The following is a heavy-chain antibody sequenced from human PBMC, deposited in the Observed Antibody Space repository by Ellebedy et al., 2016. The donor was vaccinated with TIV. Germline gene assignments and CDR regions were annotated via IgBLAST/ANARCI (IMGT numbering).Heavy chain of an antibody. CDR2: IKEDGGEK. CDR1: GFIFSDYW. Sequence: GESLKISXAASGFIFSDYWMHWVRQAPGKGLEWVPNIKEDGGEKYYVDSVKGRFTISRDNTKNSLYLQMNSLRAEDTAVYFCAGRHFDLWGRGTLVTVSS. CDR3: AGRHFDL. J-gene: IGHJ2*01. V-gene: IGHV3-7*01.